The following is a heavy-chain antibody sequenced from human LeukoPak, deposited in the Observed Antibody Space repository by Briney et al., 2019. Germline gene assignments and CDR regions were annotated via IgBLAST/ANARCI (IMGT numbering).Heavy chain of an antibody. D-gene: IGHD2-2*01. J-gene: IGHJ4*02. V-gene: IGHV4-59*01. CDR1: GGSISSYY. CDR3: ARGLVVDEGAFDY. CDR2: IYYSGST. Sequence: SETLSLTCTVSGGSISSYYWSWIRQPPGKGLEWIGYIYYSGSTNYNPSLKSRVTISVDTSKNQFSLKLSSVTAADTAVYYCARGLVVDEGAFDYWGQGTLVTVSS.